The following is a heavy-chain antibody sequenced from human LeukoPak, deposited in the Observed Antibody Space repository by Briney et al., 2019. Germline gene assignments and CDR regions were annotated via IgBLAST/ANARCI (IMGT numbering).Heavy chain of an antibody. J-gene: IGHJ4*02. CDR3: ARSALDTSGSYYNPQPFEF. D-gene: IGHD3-10*01. CDR1: GGSISTYF. V-gene: IGHV4-59*12. Sequence: WETLSLSCTVSGGSISTYFWSWVRQPPGKGLEWVWHVYYSGSTNYNPSLKSRVTILVDASKTPFSLKVTSVTDADTAVYYCARSALDTSGSYYNPQPFEFWGQGTLVIVSS. CDR2: VYYSGST.